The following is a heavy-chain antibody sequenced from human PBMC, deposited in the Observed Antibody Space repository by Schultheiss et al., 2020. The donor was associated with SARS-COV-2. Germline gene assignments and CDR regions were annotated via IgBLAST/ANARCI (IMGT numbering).Heavy chain of an antibody. D-gene: IGHD1-1*01. CDR3: ARGNWNGAPIWFDP. Sequence: SGPTLVKLTQTLTLTCTFSGFSLSTSGVGVGWIRQPPGKALEWLALIYWDDDKRYSTSLKTRLTISKDTSKNQVVLTMTNMDPVDTATYYCARGNWNGAPIWFDPWGQGTLVTVSS. CDR2: IYWDDDK. J-gene: IGHJ5*02. V-gene: IGHV2-5*02. CDR1: GFSLSTSGVG.